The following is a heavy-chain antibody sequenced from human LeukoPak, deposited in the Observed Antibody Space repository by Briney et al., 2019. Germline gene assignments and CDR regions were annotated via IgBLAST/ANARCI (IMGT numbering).Heavy chain of an antibody. D-gene: IGHD4-17*01. J-gene: IGHJ4*02. CDR2: IYHSGST. V-gene: IGHV4-30-2*01. Sequence: SQTLSLTCAVSGGSISSGGYSWSWIRQPPGKGLEWIGYIYHSGSTYYNPSLKSRVAISVDRSKNQFSLKLSSVTAADTAVYYCARLYGDYDYWGQGTLVTVSS. CDR3: ARLYGDYDY. CDR1: GGSISSGGYS.